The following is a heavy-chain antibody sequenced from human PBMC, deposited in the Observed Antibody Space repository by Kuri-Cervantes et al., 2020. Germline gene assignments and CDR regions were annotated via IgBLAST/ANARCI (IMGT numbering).Heavy chain of an antibody. V-gene: IGHV3-9*01. CDR2: ISWNSASI. Sequence: GGSLRLSCAASGFTFDDYAMHWVRQPPGKGLEWISGISWNSASIGYADSVRGRFTISRDNAKNSLYLQMNSLRAEDTAVYYCARGVDTAMEDWGQGTLVTVSS. CDR1: GFTFDDYA. D-gene: IGHD5-18*01. CDR3: ARGVDTAMED. J-gene: IGHJ4*02.